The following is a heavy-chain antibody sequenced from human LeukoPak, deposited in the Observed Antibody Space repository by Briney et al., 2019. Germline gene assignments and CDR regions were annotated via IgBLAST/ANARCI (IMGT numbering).Heavy chain of an antibody. Sequence: GGSLRLSCAASGFTVSSNYMSWVRQAPGKGLEWVSVIYSGGSTYYADSVKGRFTISRDNSKNTLYLQMNSLGAEDTAVYYCARGWTSDWFDPWGQGTLVTVSS. CDR2: IYSGGST. D-gene: IGHD1-1*01. V-gene: IGHV3-53*01. J-gene: IGHJ5*02. CDR1: GFTVSSNY. CDR3: ARGWTSDWFDP.